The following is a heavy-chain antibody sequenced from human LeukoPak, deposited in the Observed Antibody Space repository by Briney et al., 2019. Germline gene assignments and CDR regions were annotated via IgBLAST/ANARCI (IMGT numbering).Heavy chain of an antibody. D-gene: IGHD3-16*02. CDR3: AREGGSYRPLDY. Sequence: PSETLSLTCAVSGGSISSYYWNWIRQPPGKGLEWIGYIHYSGITDYNPSLRSRVTISRDTSKNQFSLKLSSVTAADTAIYYCAREGGSYRPLDYSGQGTLVTVSS. J-gene: IGHJ4*02. CDR1: GGSISSYY. V-gene: IGHV4-59*01. CDR2: IHYSGIT.